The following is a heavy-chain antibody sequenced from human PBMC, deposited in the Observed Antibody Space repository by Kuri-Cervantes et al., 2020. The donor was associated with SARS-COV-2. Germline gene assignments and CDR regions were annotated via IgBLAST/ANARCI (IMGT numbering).Heavy chain of an antibody. J-gene: IGHJ3*02. D-gene: IGHD3-3*01. CDR2: INTYNGDT. CDR1: GGTFSSYA. Sequence: ASVKVSCKASGGTFSSYAISWVRQAPGQGLEWMGWINTYNGDTNYAQNLRGRVTMTTDTTTTTGYMELRGLRSDDTAVYYCARTIDHADPDVFDIWGQGTMVTV. V-gene: IGHV1-18*01. CDR3: ARTIDHADPDVFDI.